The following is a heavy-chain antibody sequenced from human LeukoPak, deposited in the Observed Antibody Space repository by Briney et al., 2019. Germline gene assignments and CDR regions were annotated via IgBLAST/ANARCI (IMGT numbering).Heavy chain of an antibody. CDR1: GGSFSGYY. V-gene: IGHV4-34*01. Sequence: PSETLSLTCAVYGGSFSGYYWSWLRQPPGKGLEWIGEINHSGSTNYNPSLKSRVTISVDTSKNQFSLKLSSVTAADTAVYYCARGGVWGSYRPINYFDYWGQGTLVTVS. D-gene: IGHD3-16*02. J-gene: IGHJ4*02. CDR3: ARGGVWGSYRPINYFDY. CDR2: INHSGST.